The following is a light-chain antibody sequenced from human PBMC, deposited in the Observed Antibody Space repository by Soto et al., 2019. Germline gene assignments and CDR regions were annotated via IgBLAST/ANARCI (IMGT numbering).Light chain of an antibody. CDR1: QSVSSNY. CDR3: QQYFTSPLT. Sequence: EVVLTQSPGTLSLSPGESATLSCRASQSVSSNYLAWYQQKPGQAPRLLIYGVSTRATGIPDRFSGSGSGTDFYLTISRLEPEDFALYYCQQYFTSPLTFGGGTKVEIK. J-gene: IGKJ4*01. V-gene: IGKV3-20*01. CDR2: GVS.